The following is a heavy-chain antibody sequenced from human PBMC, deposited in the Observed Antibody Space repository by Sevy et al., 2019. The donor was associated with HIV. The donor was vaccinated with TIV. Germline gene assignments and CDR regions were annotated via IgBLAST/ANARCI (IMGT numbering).Heavy chain of an antibody. CDR1: GFTFSNAW. CDR2: IKRDGSDK. Sequence: GGSLRLSCAASGFTFSNAWMSWVRQAPGKGLEWVANIKRDGSDKYYLDSLKGRFTISRDNTQNLVNLQMNSLRAEDTAVYYCARDSGHPFHYWGQGALVTVSS. CDR3: ARDSGHPFHY. J-gene: IGHJ4*02. V-gene: IGHV3-7*03.